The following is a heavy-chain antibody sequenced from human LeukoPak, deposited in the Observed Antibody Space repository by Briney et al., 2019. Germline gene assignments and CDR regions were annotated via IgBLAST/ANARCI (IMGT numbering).Heavy chain of an antibody. D-gene: IGHD4-17*01. CDR1: GFTFDDYA. CDR3: AKDMERTTGKSSWFDP. Sequence: GRSLRLSCAASGFTFDDYAMHWVRQAPGKGLEWVSGISWNSGSIGYADSVKGRFTISRDNAKNSLYLQMNSLRAEDTALYYCAKDMERTTGKSSWFDPWGQGTLVTVSS. CDR2: ISWNSGSI. V-gene: IGHV3-9*01. J-gene: IGHJ5*02.